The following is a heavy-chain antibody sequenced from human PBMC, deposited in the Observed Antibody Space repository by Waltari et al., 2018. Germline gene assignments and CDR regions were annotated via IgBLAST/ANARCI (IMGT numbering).Heavy chain of an antibody. Sequence: QLQLQESGPGLVKPSETLSLTCTVSGGSISSSSYYWGWIRQPPGKGLEWIGSIVYSGGTSYNPSLKSRFTISVYTSKTQFSLKLSSVTAADTAVYYCARGSYYGDRDATRGIFDYWGQGTLVTVSS. CDR2: IVYSGGT. CDR1: GGSISSSSYY. D-gene: IGHD4-17*01. V-gene: IGHV4-39*07. J-gene: IGHJ4*02. CDR3: ARGSYYGDRDATRGIFDY.